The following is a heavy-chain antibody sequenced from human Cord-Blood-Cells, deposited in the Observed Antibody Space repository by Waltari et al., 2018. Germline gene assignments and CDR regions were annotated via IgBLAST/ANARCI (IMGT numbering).Heavy chain of an antibody. CDR2: ISYDGSNK. CDR3: AKSGEDAFDI. Sequence: QVQLLASGGAVVQPGRSLRLSCAAAGFTFSSYAMPWVRQAPGKGLEWVAVISYDGSNKYYADSVKGRFTISRDNSKNTLYLQMNSLRAEDTAVYYCAKSGEDAFDIWGQGTMVTVSS. CDR1: GFTFSSYA. D-gene: IGHD3-10*01. V-gene: IGHV3-30*18. J-gene: IGHJ3*02.